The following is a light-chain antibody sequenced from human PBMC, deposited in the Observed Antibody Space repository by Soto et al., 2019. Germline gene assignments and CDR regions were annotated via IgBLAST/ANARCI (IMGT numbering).Light chain of an antibody. CDR2: AAS. V-gene: IGKV1-39*01. Sequence: DIQMTQSPSSLSASVGDRVTITCRASQSISSYLNWYQQKPGKAHKLLIYAASSLQSGVPSRFSGSGSGTDFSLTISSLQPEDFATYYCQQSYSTPVTFGQATKVESK. J-gene: IGKJ1*01. CDR1: QSISSY. CDR3: QQSYSTPVT.